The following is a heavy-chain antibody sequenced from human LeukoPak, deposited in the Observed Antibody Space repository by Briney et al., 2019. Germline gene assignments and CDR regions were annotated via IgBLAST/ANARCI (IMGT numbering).Heavy chain of an antibody. CDR2: ISAYNGNT. CDR3: ATRGYYDSSGYLGFFDY. V-gene: IGHV1-18*01. CDR1: GFTFSSYG. D-gene: IGHD3-22*01. Sequence: NPGGSLRLSCAASGFTFSSYGISWVRQAPGQGLEWMGWISAYNGNTNYAQKLQGRVTMTTDTSTSTAYMELRSLRSDDTAVYYCATRGYYDSSGYLGFFDYWGQGTLVTVSS. J-gene: IGHJ4*02.